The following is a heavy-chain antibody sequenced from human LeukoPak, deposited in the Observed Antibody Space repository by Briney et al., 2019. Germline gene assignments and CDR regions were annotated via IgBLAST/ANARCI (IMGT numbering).Heavy chain of an antibody. CDR2: LSGSGGST. V-gene: IGHV3-23*01. Sequence: GGSLRLSCAASGFTFSTYAMNWVRQAPGKGLEWVSALSGSGGSTYYADSVKGRFTISRDNSKNTLYLQMNSLRAEDTAVYYCATTPGLYYFDYWGQGTLVTVSS. J-gene: IGHJ4*02. CDR3: ATTPGLYYFDY. CDR1: GFTFSTYA.